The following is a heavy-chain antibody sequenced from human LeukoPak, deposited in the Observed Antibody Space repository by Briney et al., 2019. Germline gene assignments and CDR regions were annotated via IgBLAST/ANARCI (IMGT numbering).Heavy chain of an antibody. Sequence: ASVKVSCKASGYTFTSYGISWVRQAPGQGLEWMGGIIPIFGTANYAQKFQGRVTITADKSTSTAYMELSSLRSEDTAVYYCARMGVGWLRYNYFDYWGQGTLVTVSS. CDR1: GYTFTSYG. J-gene: IGHJ4*02. V-gene: IGHV1-69*06. D-gene: IGHD5-12*01. CDR3: ARMGVGWLRYNYFDY. CDR2: IIPIFGTA.